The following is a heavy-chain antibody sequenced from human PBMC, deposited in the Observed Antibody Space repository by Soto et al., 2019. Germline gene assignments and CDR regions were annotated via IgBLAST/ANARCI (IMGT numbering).Heavy chain of an antibody. D-gene: IGHD3-9*01. Sequence: PGGSLRLSCAASGFTVSSNYMRWVRQAPGKGLEWVSVIYSGGSTYYADSVKGRFTISRDNSKNTLYLQMNSLRAEDTAVYYCARDADILTGSDAFDIWGQGTMVTVSS. CDR3: ARDADILTGSDAFDI. J-gene: IGHJ3*02. V-gene: IGHV3-66*01. CDR2: IYSGGST. CDR1: GFTVSSNY.